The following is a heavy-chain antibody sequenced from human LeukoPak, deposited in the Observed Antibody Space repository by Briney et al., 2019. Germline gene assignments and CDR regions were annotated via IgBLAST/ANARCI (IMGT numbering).Heavy chain of an antibody. CDR1: GGSISSYY. Sequence: PSETLSLTCTVSGGSISSYYWSWIRQPPGKGLEWIGYIYYSGSTNYNPSLKSRVTISVDTSKNQFSLKLSSVTAADTAVYHCARGPYYYDSSGYYRAYFDYWGQGTLVTVSS. D-gene: IGHD3-22*01. J-gene: IGHJ4*02. CDR3: ARGPYYYDSSGYYRAYFDY. V-gene: IGHV4-59*01. CDR2: IYYSGST.